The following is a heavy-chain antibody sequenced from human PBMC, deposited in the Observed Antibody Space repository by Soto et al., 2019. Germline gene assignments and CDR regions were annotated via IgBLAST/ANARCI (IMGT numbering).Heavy chain of an antibody. J-gene: IGHJ5*02. CDR2: VSPYNGYT. V-gene: IGHV1-18*01. CDR3: AGHRRGENQQPVFDP. CDR1: GYTFTSYA. D-gene: IGHD6-6*01. Sequence: QVQLLQSGGEVKEPGASVKVSCKTSGYTFTSYAISWVRQAPGQGLEWLGWVSPYNGYTSYAQRFQSRLTMATDKATMKAYMGLRSLTSDATAVYYCAGHRRGENQQPVFDPWGQGTLVTVSS.